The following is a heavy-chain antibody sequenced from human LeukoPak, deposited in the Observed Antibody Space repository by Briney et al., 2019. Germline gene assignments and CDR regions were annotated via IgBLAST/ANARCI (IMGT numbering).Heavy chain of an antibody. CDR1: GYSFTSYW. J-gene: IGHJ1*01. Sequence: PGESLKISCKGSGYSFTSYWIGWVRQMPGKGLEWMGIIYSGDSDTRYSPSFQGRVTISADKSISTAYLQWSSLKASDTAMYYCARTYCSSTSCSPEYFQHWGQGTLVTVSS. D-gene: IGHD2-2*01. CDR3: ARTYCSSTSCSPEYFQH. CDR2: IYSGDSDT. V-gene: IGHV5-51*01.